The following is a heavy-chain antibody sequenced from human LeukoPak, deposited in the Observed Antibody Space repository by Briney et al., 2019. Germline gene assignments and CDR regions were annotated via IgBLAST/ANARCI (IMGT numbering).Heavy chain of an antibody. D-gene: IGHD6-13*01. J-gene: IGHJ4*02. V-gene: IGHV1-18*01. CDR2: ISTYSGNT. Sequence: ASVKVSWKASGYSFAGYGISWVRQAPGQGLEWIGWISTYSGNTNYAHNLQGRITVTTETSTSTAYMELRSLRSDDTAVYYCARVGAAPGHFDYWGQGTQLTVSS. CDR1: GYSFAGYG. CDR3: ARVGAAPGHFDY.